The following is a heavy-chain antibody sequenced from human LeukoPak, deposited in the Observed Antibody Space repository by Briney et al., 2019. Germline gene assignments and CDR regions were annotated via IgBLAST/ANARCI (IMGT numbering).Heavy chain of an antibody. V-gene: IGHV1-8*01. D-gene: IGHD6-13*01. CDR3: ARDSLQYSSSWYSAFDI. CDR1: GYTFTSYD. CDR2: MNPNSGAT. J-gene: IGHJ3*02. Sequence: ASVKVSCKASGYTFTSYDFNWLRQATGQGPEWMGWMNPNSGATGYAQKFQGRVTMTRSASINTAYMELRSLRSDDTAVYYCARDSLQYSSSWYSAFDIWGQGTMVTVSS.